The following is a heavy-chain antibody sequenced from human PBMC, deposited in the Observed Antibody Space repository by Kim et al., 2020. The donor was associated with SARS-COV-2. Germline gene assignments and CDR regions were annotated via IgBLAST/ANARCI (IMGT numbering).Heavy chain of an antibody. J-gene: IGHJ6*01. CDR1: GGSFSGYY. Sequence: SETLSLTCAVYGGSFSGYYWSWIRQPPGKGLEWIGEINHSGSTNYNPSLKSRVTISVDTSKNQFSLKLSSVTAADTAVYYCARARPRIAAAGTVYYYYY. V-gene: IGHV4-34*01. CDR3: ARARPRIAAAGTVYYYYY. D-gene: IGHD6-13*01. CDR2: INHSGST.